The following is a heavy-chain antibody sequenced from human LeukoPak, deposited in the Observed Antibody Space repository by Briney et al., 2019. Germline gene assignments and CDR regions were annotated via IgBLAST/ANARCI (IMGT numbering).Heavy chain of an antibody. Sequence: GGSLRLSCAASGFPFSSYAMTWVRKPPGKGLEWVSASGSGGSTYYADSVKGRFTISRDNSKNTLYLQMNSLRAADTAVYYCARDKGTSYLSSFDYWGQGTLVTVSS. D-gene: IGHD6-6*01. CDR1: GFPFSSYA. V-gene: IGHV3-23*01. CDR2: SGSGGST. J-gene: IGHJ4*02. CDR3: ARDKGTSYLSSFDY.